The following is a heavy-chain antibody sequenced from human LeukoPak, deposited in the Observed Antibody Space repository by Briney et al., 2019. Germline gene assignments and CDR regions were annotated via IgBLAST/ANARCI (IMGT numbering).Heavy chain of an antibody. CDR1: GFTFSSYA. D-gene: IGHD6-13*01. Sequence: QAGGSLRLSCAASGFTFSSYAMSWVRQAPGKGLEWVSAISGSGGSTYYADSVKGRFTISRDNSKNTLYLQMNSLRAEDTAVYYCAKDVEYSSSWYGNWFDPWGQGTLVTVSS. J-gene: IGHJ5*02. CDR2: ISGSGGST. V-gene: IGHV3-23*01. CDR3: AKDVEYSSSWYGNWFDP.